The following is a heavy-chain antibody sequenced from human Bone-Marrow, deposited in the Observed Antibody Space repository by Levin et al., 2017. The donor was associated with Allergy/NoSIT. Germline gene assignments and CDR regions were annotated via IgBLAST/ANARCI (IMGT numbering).Heavy chain of an antibody. V-gene: IGHV3-74*01. CDR2: FDSDGRTI. CDR1: GFTFSKYW. Sequence: GGSLRLSCAASGFTFSKYWMHWVRQAPGKGLEWVSCFDSDGRTIRYADSVKGRFIISRDNAKHTLYLQMNSLRAEDTAVYYCARGYVSGSHYHPLFDYWGQGILVTVSS. CDR3: ARGYVSGSHYHPLFDY. J-gene: IGHJ4*02. D-gene: IGHD3-10*01.